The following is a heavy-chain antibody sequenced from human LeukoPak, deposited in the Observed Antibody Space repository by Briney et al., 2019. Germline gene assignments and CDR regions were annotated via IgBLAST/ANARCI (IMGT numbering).Heavy chain of an antibody. CDR2: IIPIFGTA. Sequence: GSSVKVSCKASGGTFSSYAISWVRQAPGQGLEWMGGIIPIFGTANYAQKLQGRVTMTTDTSTSTAYMELRSLRSDDTAVYYCARVTPLTGYFYWGQGTLVTVSS. V-gene: IGHV1-69*05. CDR1: GGTFSSYA. CDR3: ARVTPLTGYFY. D-gene: IGHD3-9*01. J-gene: IGHJ4*02.